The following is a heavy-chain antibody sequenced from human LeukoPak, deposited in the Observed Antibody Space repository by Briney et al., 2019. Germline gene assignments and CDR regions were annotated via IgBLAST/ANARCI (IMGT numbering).Heavy chain of an antibody. J-gene: IGHJ3*02. Sequence: SETLSLTCSVSGGSISSSNFSWGWIRQPPGKGLEWIGNIYYSGNTFYNPSLKSRVTISVDTSENQFSLKLSSVTAADTAVYYCARSSGSYYAFDIWGQGTMVTVSS. CDR2: IYYSGNT. D-gene: IGHD1-26*01. V-gene: IGHV4-39*01. CDR1: GGSISSSNFS. CDR3: ARSSGSYYAFDI.